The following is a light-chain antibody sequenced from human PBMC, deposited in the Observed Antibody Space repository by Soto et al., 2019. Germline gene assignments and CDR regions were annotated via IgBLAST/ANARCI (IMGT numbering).Light chain of an antibody. CDR1: QSVSSGY. J-gene: IGKJ1*01. CDR2: DAS. Sequence: EIVLTQSPGTLSLSPGERASLSCRASQSVSSGYLAWSQQKPGQAPRLLIYDASRRATGIPDRFSGSGSGTDFTLTIARLEPEDFAVYFCQQYGSSPWTFGQGTKVEIK. CDR3: QQYGSSPWT. V-gene: IGKV3-20*01.